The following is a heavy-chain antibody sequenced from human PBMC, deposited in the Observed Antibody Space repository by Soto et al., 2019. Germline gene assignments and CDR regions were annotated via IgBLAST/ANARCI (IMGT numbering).Heavy chain of an antibody. J-gene: IGHJ6*02. Sequence: PSETLSLTCTVSGGSITRGGYYWSWIRQHPGKGLEWIGYIYNSGTTYYNPSLKSRVTISVDTSKNQFSLKLSSVTAADTAVYYCARTPIMITFGGVIVIPYGMDVWGQGTTVTVSS. V-gene: IGHV4-31*03. CDR3: ARTPIMITFGGVIVIPYGMDV. CDR2: IYNSGTT. CDR1: GGSITRGGYY. D-gene: IGHD3-16*02.